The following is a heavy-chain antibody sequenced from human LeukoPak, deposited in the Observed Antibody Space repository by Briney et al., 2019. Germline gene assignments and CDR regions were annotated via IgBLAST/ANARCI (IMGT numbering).Heavy chain of an antibody. CDR2: IYYSGST. V-gene: IGHV4-39*01. CDR3: ARLAGSGSYFDLYFDY. J-gene: IGHJ4*02. D-gene: IGHD3-10*01. CDR1: GGSISSSSYY. Sequence: SETLSLTCTVSGGSISSSSYYWGWIRQPPGKGLEWIGSIYYSGSTYYNPSLKSRVTISVDTSKNQFSLMLSSVTAADTAVYYCARLAGSGSYFDLYFDYWGQETPVTVSS.